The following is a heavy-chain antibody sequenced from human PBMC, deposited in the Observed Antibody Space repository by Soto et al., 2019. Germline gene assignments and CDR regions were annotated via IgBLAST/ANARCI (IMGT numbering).Heavy chain of an antibody. J-gene: IGHJ3*02. CDR3: ARVQWLASHI. CDR2: ITTSSSSI. D-gene: IGHD6-19*01. Sequence: ESGGGLVNPGGSLRLSCAASGFTFSIYSMNWVRQAPGKGLEWVSTITTSSSSIYYADSVKGRVTISRDNAKNSLYLQMNSLRGEDTAVYYCARVQWLASHIWGQGTMVTVSS. CDR1: GFTFSIYS. V-gene: IGHV3-21*01.